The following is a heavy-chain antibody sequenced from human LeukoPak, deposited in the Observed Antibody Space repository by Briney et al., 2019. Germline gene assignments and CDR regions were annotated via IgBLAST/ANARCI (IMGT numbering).Heavy chain of an antibody. CDR1: GGSISSSSYY. V-gene: IGHV4-39*01. CDR3: ASIGWYLGYAFDI. CDR2: IYYSGST. J-gene: IGHJ3*02. D-gene: IGHD2-15*01. Sequence: SETLSLTCTVSGGSISSSSYYWGWIRQPPGKGLEWIGSIYYSGSTYYNPSLKSRVTISVDTSKNQFSLKLSSVTAADTAVYYCASIGWYLGYAFDIWGQGTMVTVSS.